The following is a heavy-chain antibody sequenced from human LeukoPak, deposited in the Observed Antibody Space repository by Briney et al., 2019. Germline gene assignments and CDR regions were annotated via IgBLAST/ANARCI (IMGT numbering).Heavy chain of an antibody. V-gene: IGHV4-28*03. CDR3: ARETMTYYYASSGYFDAFDI. D-gene: IGHD3-22*01. CDR2: IYYSGST. J-gene: IGHJ3*02. Sequence: SETLSLTCAVSGYSISSTNSWGWIRQPPGKGLEWIGYIYYSGSTNYNPSLKSRVTISVDTSKNQFSLKLSSVTAADTAVYYCARETMTYYYASSGYFDAFDIWGQGTMVTVSS. CDR1: GYSISSTNS.